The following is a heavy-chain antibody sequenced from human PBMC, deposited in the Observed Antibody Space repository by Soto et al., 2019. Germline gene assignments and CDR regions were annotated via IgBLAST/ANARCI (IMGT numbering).Heavy chain of an antibody. CDR3: ARDYYFGSGSYYNQYDVFDI. CDR2: INTYNANT. V-gene: IGHV1-18*01. CDR1: GYTFTSYG. Sequence: ASVKVSCKASGYTFTSYGISWVRQAPGQGLEWMGWINTYNANTYYAQKLQGRVTMTTDTSTSTAYVELRSLRSDDTAVYYCARDYYFGSGSYYNQYDVFDIWGQGTMVTVSS. D-gene: IGHD3-10*01. J-gene: IGHJ3*02.